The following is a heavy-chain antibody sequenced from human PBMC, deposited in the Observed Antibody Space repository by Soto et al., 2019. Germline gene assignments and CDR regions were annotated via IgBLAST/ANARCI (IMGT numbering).Heavy chain of an antibody. D-gene: IGHD3-10*01. CDR1: GYTFTGYY. CDR3: ARAYYGSRSRYNWFDP. V-gene: IGHV1-2*02. J-gene: IGHJ5*02. Sequence: ASVKVSCKASGYTFTGYYMHWVRQAPGQGLEWMGWINPNSGGTNYAQKFQGRVTMTRDTSISTAYMELSRLRSDDTAVYYCARAYYGSRSRYNWFDPWGQVTLVTVSS. CDR2: INPNSGGT.